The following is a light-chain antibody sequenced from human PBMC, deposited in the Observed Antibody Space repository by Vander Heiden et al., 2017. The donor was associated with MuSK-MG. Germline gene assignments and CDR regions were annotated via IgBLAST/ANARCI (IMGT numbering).Light chain of an antibody. CDR1: QSIDNY. V-gene: IGKV1-39*01. CDR3: QQSDSTPLT. J-gene: IGKJ1*01. Sequence: DVQMTQSPSSLPASVGDRVTITCRASQSIDNYLNWFQQKVGEAPRLLIYASSTLQSGVPSRFSGSGSGTDFTLTISSLQPEDFATYYCQQSDSTPLTFGQGTKVEVK. CDR2: ASS.